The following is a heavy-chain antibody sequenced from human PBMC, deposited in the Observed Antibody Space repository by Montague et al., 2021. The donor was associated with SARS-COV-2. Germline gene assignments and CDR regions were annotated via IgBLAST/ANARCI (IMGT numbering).Heavy chain of an antibody. V-gene: IGHV4-59*01. D-gene: IGHD1-1*01. J-gene: IGHJ4*02. CDR1: GGSISSYY. CDR3: ARAQNTCLSANCVDYFDF. CDR2: IYYTGST. Sequence: SETLSLTCTVSGGSISSYYWSWIRQPPGKGLEWIGYIYYTGSTKYNPSLKSRVTISLDTSTNRFSLRLNSVTAADTAMYYCARAQNTCLSANCVDYFDFWGQGALVTVSS.